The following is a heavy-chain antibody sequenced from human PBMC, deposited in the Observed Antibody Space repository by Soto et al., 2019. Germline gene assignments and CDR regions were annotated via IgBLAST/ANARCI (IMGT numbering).Heavy chain of an antibody. Sequence: QVQLVESGGGVVQPGRSLRLSCAASGFTFSSYGMHWVRQAPGKGLEWVAVIWYDGSNKYYADSVKGRFTISRDNSKNTLYLQMNGLRAEDTAVYYCARDLGSAWSVTTFDYWGQGTLVTVSS. D-gene: IGHD6-19*01. J-gene: IGHJ4*02. V-gene: IGHV3-33*01. CDR3: ARDLGSAWSVTTFDY. CDR2: IWYDGSNK. CDR1: GFTFSSYG.